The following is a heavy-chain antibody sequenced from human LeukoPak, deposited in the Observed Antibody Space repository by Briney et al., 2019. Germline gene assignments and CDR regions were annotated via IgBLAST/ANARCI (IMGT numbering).Heavy chain of an antibody. CDR1: GYTFDDHG. V-gene: IGHV3-23*01. D-gene: IGHD3-3*01. CDR2: VSDSGDRT. J-gene: IGHJ3*02. CDR3: ARAMFGVTQAFDM. Sequence: GGSLRLSCVGFGYTFDDHGMSWVRQAPGKGLEWVSAVSDSGDRTYYAGSVKGRFSISRDNSKNTVHLHLSSLRAEDTAIYYCARAMFGVTQAFDMWGQGTVVTVSS.